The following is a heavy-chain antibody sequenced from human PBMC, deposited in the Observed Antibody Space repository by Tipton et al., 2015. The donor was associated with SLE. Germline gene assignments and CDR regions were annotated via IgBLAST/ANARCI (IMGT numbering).Heavy chain of an antibody. V-gene: IGHV4-39*01. CDR3: ARHNKGDYYGSGSPYYYYYGMDV. Sequence: TLSLTCTVSGGAISSSSYYWGWIRQPPGKGLEWIGSIYYSGSTYYNPSLKSRVTISVDTSKNPFSLKLSSVTAADTAVYYCARHNKGDYYGSGSPYYYYYGMDVWGQGTTVTVSS. J-gene: IGHJ6*02. D-gene: IGHD3-10*01. CDR2: IYYSGST. CDR1: GGAISSSSYY.